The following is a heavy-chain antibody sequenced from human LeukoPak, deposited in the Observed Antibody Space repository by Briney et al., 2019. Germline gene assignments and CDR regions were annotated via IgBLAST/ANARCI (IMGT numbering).Heavy chain of an antibody. Sequence: SETLSLTCAVYGGSFSGYYWSWIRQPPGKGLEWIGYIYYSGSTNYNPSLKSRVTISVDTSKNQFSLKLSSVTAADTAVYYCERESAGGPIDYWGQGTLVTVSS. CDR1: GGSFSGYY. J-gene: IGHJ4*02. CDR3: ERESAGGPIDY. CDR2: IYYSGST. D-gene: IGHD2-15*01. V-gene: IGHV4-59*01.